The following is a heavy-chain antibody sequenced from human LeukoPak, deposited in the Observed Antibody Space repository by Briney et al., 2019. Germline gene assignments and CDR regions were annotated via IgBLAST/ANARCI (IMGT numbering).Heavy chain of an antibody. CDR2: IHHSGSTS. CDR1: GGSFSGYF. CDR3: ARRSGYARDY. V-gene: IGHV4-34*01. Sequence: SETLSLTCAVYGGSFSGYFWNWIRQPPGKGLEWIGEIHHSGSTSNHNPSLKSRVTMSVDTSKNQFSLKLSSVTAADTAVYYCARRSGYARDYWGQGNLVTVSS. J-gene: IGHJ4*02. D-gene: IGHD5-12*01.